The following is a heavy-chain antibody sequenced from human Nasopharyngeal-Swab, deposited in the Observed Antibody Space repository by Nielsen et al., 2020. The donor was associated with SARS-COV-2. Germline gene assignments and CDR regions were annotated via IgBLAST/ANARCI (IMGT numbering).Heavy chain of an antibody. CDR2: IGVDGNTK. CDR1: EFTFVDYN. Sequence: GESLKISCATSEFTFVDYNIHWLPQAPGKGLEWVAVIGVDGNTKFYVDSVKGRFTISRDNSKNTVYLQMNSLRTEDTAVYYCAKELWLAFDSWGQGTLVTVSS. CDR3: AKELWLAFDS. J-gene: IGHJ4*02. V-gene: IGHV3-30*02. D-gene: IGHD6-19*01.